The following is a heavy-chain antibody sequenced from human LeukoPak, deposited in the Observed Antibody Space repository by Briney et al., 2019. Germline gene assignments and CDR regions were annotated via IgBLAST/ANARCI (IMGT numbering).Heavy chain of an antibody. CDR2: INPNSGGT. J-gene: IGHJ4*02. CDR1: GYTFTGYY. Sequence: GASVKVSCKASGYTFTGYYMHWVRQAPGQGLEWMGWINPNSGGTNYAQKFQGRVTMTRDTSISTAYMELSRLRSDDTAVYYCARVFRPTYSLGSIVATIIGGYFDYWGQGTLVTVSS. D-gene: IGHD5-12*01. CDR3: ARVFRPTYSLGSIVATIIGGYFDY. V-gene: IGHV1-2*02.